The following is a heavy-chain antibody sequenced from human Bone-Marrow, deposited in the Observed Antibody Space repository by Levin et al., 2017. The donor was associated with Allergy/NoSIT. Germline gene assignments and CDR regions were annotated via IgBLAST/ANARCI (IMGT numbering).Heavy chain of an antibody. D-gene: IGHD3-10*01. J-gene: IGHJ4*02. CDR2: IYWDDDK. V-gene: IGHV2-5*02. CDR1: GFSLPTRGVG. CDR3: AHGHLWFDY. Sequence: QTLSLTCTFSGFSLPTRGVGVGWVRQPPGKALEWLALIYWDDDKRYSPSLQSRLTITKDTSKNQVVLTMTNMDPVDTATFFCAHGHLWFDYWGQGTLVTVSS.